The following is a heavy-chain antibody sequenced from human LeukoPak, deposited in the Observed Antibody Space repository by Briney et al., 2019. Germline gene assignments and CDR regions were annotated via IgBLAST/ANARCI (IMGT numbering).Heavy chain of an antibody. J-gene: IGHJ6*02. CDR2: ISYDGSNI. CDR1: GFTFSHYA. CDR3: ARDLPPEDV. V-gene: IGHV3-30-3*01. Sequence: QAGGSLRLSCAASGFTFSHYAMHWVRQAPGKGLEWVAFISYDGSNIQYADSLKGRFTISRDNSKNTLYLQMNSLRVDDTAVYYCARDLPPEDVWGQGTTVTVSS.